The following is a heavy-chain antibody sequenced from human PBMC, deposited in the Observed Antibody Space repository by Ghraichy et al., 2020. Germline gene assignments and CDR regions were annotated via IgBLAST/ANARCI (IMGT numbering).Heavy chain of an antibody. CDR1: GGSISSYY. Sequence: SETLSLTCTVSGGSISSYYWSWIRQPPGKGLEWIGYIYYSGSTNYNPSLKSRVTISVDTSKNQFSLKLSSVTAADTAVYYCASSIAAAGTGLFDYWGQGTLVTVSS. CDR2: IYYSGST. D-gene: IGHD6-13*01. J-gene: IGHJ4*02. V-gene: IGHV4-59*01. CDR3: ASSIAAAGTGLFDY.